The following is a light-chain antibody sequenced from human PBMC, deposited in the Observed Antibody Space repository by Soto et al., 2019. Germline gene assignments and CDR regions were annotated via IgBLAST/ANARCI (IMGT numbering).Light chain of an antibody. CDR1: QTISSW. CDR3: QHYNSYSEA. J-gene: IGKJ1*01. CDR2: KAS. Sequence: DIQMTQSPSTLSGSVGDRVTITCRAKQTISSWLAWYQQKPGKAPKLLIYKASTLKSGVPSRSSGSGSGTEFTLTISSLQPDDFATYYCQHYNSYSEAFGQGTKVDIK. V-gene: IGKV1-5*03.